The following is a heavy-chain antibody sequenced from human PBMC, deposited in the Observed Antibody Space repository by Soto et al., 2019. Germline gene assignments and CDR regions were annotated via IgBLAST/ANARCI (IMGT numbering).Heavy chain of an antibody. J-gene: IGHJ4*02. CDR2: ISGSGGST. V-gene: IGHV3-23*01. CDR1: GFTFSSYA. Sequence: GGSLRHSCAASGFTFSSYAMSWVRQAPGKGLEWVSAISGSGGSTYYADSVKGRFTISRDNSKNTLYLQMNSLRAEDTAVYYYARDELKRPAATPFDYWGQGPLVTL. CDR3: ARDELKRPAATPFDY. D-gene: IGHD2-15*01.